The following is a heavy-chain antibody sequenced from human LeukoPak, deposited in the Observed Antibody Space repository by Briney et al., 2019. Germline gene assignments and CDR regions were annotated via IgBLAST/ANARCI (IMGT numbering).Heavy chain of an antibody. V-gene: IGHV3-7*01. CDR3: ARDWNGSGSPNDF. D-gene: IGHD3-10*01. J-gene: IGHJ4*02. Sequence: AGSLRFSCAVSGFTFCTYWMIWVRQAPGKGLVGVANIKTDGSGKYYVDSVKGRFTISRDNARNSLYLQMNSLRDEDTAVYYCARDWNGSGSPNDFWGQGTLVTVSS. CDR1: GFTFCTYW. CDR2: IKTDGSGK.